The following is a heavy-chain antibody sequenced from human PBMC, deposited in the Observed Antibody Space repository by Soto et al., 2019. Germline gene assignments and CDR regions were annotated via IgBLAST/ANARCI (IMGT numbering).Heavy chain of an antibody. CDR1: GGTXTSYA. V-gene: IGHV1-69*13. D-gene: IGHD6-13*01. J-gene: IGHJ6*02. CDR3: ARDVAAAGTGAGLDV. Sequence: SXKVSFKASGGTXTSYAIGLVRQAPGQGLEWMGGIIPIFGTANYAKKFQVRVTITADESTREAYMELSSLRSEYTAVYYCARDVAAAGTGAGLDVWGQGTTGTVSS. CDR2: IIPIFGTA.